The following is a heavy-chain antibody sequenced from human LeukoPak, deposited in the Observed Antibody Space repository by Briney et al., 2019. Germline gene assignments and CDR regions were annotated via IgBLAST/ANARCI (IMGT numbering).Heavy chain of an antibody. Sequence: PGGSLRLSCAASGFTLSNHAMIWVRQAPGKGLEWVSSISGSGAMTYYADPVKGRFTISRDNAMDTLYLQMNSLRADDTAVYYCVKDRVDGSGSQFDSWGQGSLVIVSS. CDR2: ISGSGAMT. J-gene: IGHJ4*02. CDR1: GFTLSNHA. D-gene: IGHD3-10*01. CDR3: VKDRVDGSGSQFDS. V-gene: IGHV3-23*01.